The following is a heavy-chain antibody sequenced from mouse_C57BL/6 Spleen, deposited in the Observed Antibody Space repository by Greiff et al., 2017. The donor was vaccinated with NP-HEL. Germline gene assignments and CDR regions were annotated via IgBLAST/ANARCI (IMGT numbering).Heavy chain of an antibody. V-gene: IGHV10-1*01. CDR3: VRHGGNDYDGWYFDV. CDR1: GFSFNTYA. CDR2: IRSKSNNYAT. D-gene: IGHD2-4*01. Sequence: EVHLVESGGGLVQPKGSLKLSCAASGFSFNTYAMNWVRQAPGKGLEWVARIRSKSNNYATYYADSVKDRFTISRDDSESMLYLQMNNLKTEDTAMYYCVRHGGNDYDGWYFDVWGTGTTVTVSS. J-gene: IGHJ1*03.